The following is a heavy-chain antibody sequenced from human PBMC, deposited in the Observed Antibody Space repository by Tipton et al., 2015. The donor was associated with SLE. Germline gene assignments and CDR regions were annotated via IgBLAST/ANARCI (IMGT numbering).Heavy chain of an antibody. Sequence: TLSLTCTVSGGSVGTVPFYWGWIRQPAGKGLQWIGHIHPGGGTTYNPSLESRVSISVDTSKNQFSLRLTSVTAAGTAVYYCVRVHDYGDYRGEHWLDPWGQGTLVTVSS. CDR3: VRVHDYGDYRGEHWLDP. CDR1: GGSVGTVPFY. CDR2: IHPGGGT. D-gene: IGHD4-17*01. V-gene: IGHV4-61*09. J-gene: IGHJ5*02.